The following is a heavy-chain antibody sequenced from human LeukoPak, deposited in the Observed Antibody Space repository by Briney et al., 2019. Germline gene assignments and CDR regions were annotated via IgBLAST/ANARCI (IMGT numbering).Heavy chain of an antibody. J-gene: IGHJ3*02. Sequence: GGSLRLSCAASGFTFSSYAMSWVRQAPGKGLEWVSAISGSGGSTYYADSVKGRFTISRDNSKSTLYLQMNSLRAEDTAVYYCAKVHRLRYFDWLPRLDAFDIWGQGTMVTVSS. CDR1: GFTFSSYA. CDR2: ISGSGGST. V-gene: IGHV3-23*01. D-gene: IGHD3-9*01. CDR3: AKVHRLRYFDWLPRLDAFDI.